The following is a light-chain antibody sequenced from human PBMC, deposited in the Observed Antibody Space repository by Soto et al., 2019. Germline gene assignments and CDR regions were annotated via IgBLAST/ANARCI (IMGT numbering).Light chain of an antibody. CDR2: DAS. J-gene: IGKJ4*01. CDR1: QGISSW. CDR3: QQANSFPLT. V-gene: IGKV1-12*01. Sequence: DIQMTHSPSSLSASVVDTGTVTVWASQGISSWLAWYQRKLGKAPNLLIYDASTLQSGVPSRFSGSGSGTDFTLTISSLQPEDFATYYCQQANSFPLTFGGGTKVDIK.